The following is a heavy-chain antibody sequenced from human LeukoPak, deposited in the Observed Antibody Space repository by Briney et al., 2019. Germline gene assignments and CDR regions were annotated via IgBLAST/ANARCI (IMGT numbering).Heavy chain of an antibody. Sequence: SETLSLTCAVSGYSIRSGDYWGWIRPSPGKGLEWIGSIYHSGSTHYNPSLKSRVTISVDTSKNQFSLMLSSVTAADTAVYYCARNRSVTTTPGFDHWGQGTLVTVSS. J-gene: IGHJ4*02. D-gene: IGHD4-17*01. CDR2: IYHSGST. V-gene: IGHV4-38-2*01. CDR3: ARNRSVTTTPGFDH. CDR1: GYSIRSGDY.